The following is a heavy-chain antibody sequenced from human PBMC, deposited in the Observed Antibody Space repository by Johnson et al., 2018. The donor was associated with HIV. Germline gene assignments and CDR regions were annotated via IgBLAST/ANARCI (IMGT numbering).Heavy chain of an antibody. CDR3: VRGGLGYQNIHDALDI. V-gene: IGHV3-20*04. J-gene: IGHJ3*02. CDR2: IYWNGGRT. D-gene: IGHD2-2*01. CDR1: GFTFDDYG. Sequence: VQLVESGGGVVRPGGSLRLSCAASGFTFDDYGMSWVRQAPGKGLEWVSGIYWNGGRTSYADSVKGRFTISRDNAKNSLYLQMNSLRAEDTALYYCVRGGLGYQNIHDALDIWGQGTIVTVSS.